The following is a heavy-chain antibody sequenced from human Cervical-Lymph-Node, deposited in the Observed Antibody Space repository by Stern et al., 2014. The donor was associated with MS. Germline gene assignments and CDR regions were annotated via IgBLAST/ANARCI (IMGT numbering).Heavy chain of an antibody. CDR3: TRGTGY. V-gene: IGHV3-48*04. CDR2: ISSSGSDR. CDR1: GFTFSSYS. J-gene: IGHJ4*02. Sequence: EVQLEESGGDLVPPGGSLRLSCEGSGFTFSSYSMNWVRQAPGKGLEWIAYISSSGSDRQYAESVKGRLTISKDNANNSLYLHMKSLTVEDTAVYYCTRGTGYWGQGTLVTVSS.